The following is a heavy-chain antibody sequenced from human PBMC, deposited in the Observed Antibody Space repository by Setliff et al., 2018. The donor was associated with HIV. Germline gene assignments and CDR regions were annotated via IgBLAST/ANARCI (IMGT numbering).Heavy chain of an antibody. Sequence: SVKVSCKASGGTFNNSAIGWVRQAPGQGLEWMGAIVPILGIANSAQKFQGRVTITTDESTNTAYMELSSLRSEYTAVYYCTRSHSTRDAFDIWGQGTMVTLSS. CDR2: IVPILGIA. V-gene: IGHV1-69*10. J-gene: IGHJ3*02. CDR1: GGTFNNSA. CDR3: TRSHSTRDAFDI.